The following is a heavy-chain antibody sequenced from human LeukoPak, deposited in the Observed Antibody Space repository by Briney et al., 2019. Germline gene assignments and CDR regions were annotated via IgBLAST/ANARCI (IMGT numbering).Heavy chain of an antibody. V-gene: IGHV5-51*01. CDR2: IYPGDSDT. D-gene: IGHD1-26*01. CDR3: AGQGIVAVGANYRPGGFDY. CDR1: GYSFTSYW. Sequence: GESLKISCKGSGYSFTSYWIGWVRQMPGKGLEWMGIIYPGDSDTRYSPSFQGQVTISADKSISTAYLQWSSLKASDTAMYYCAGQGIVAVGANYRPGGFDYWGQGTLVTVSS. J-gene: IGHJ4*02.